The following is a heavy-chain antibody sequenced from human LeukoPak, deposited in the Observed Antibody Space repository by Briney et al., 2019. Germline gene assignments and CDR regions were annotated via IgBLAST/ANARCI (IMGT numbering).Heavy chain of an antibody. V-gene: IGHV3-23*01. CDR3: AKVLSLRYSDGVLYADW. D-gene: IGHD3-9*01. CDR1: GFTFTDYA. CDR2: ISGTGSST. Sequence: GGSLRLSCAASGFTFTDYAMSWVRQAPGKGLEWVSAISGTGSSTYYADSVKGRFTTSRDNSKNTLFLQMNSLRAEDTAVYYCAKVLSLRYSDGVLYADWWGQGTLVTVSS. J-gene: IGHJ4*02.